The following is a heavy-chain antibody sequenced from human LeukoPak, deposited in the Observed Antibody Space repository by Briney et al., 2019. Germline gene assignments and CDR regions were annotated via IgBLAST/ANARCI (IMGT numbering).Heavy chain of an antibody. CDR1: GGSISSSSYY. V-gene: IGHV4-39*07. CDR2: IYYSGST. J-gene: IGHJ4*02. CDR3: ARLYTGYSWPVVDY. D-gene: IGHD3-9*01. Sequence: SETLSLTCTVSGGSISSSSYYWGWIRQPPGKGLEWIGSIYYSGSTYYNPSLKSRVTISVDTSKNQFSLKLSSVTAADTAVYYCARLYTGYSWPVVDYWGQGTLVTVSS.